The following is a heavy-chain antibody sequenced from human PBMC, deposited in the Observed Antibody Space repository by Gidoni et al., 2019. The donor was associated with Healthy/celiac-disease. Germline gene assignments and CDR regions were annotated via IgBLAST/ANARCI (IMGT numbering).Heavy chain of an antibody. Sequence: EVQLVESGGGLVKPGGSLRLSCAASGFTFSSYSMNWVRQAPGKGLEWVSSISSSSSYIYYADSVKGRFTISRDNAKNSLYLQMNSLRAEDTAVYYCARDGGGIVVVVAAITYGMDVWGQGTTVTVSS. J-gene: IGHJ6*02. D-gene: IGHD2-15*01. CDR2: ISSSSSYI. V-gene: IGHV3-21*01. CDR3: ARDGGGIVVVVAAITYGMDV. CDR1: GFTFSSYS.